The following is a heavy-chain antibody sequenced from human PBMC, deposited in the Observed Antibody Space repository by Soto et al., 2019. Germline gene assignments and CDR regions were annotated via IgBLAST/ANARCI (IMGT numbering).Heavy chain of an antibody. V-gene: IGHV1-18*01. Sequence: VQLVQSGAEVKKPGASVKVSCKASGNTFTSYGISWVRQAPGQGLEWMGWISAYNGNTNYAQKLQGRVTMTTDTTTSTAYMELRSLRSDDTAVYYCARDSTPLYDILTGYMYYYGMDVWGQGTTVTVSS. CDR2: ISAYNGNT. CDR3: ARDSTPLYDILTGYMYYYGMDV. J-gene: IGHJ6*02. D-gene: IGHD3-9*01. CDR1: GNTFTSYG.